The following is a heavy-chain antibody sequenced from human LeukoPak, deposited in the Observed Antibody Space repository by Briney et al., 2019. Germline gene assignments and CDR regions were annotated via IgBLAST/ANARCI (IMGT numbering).Heavy chain of an antibody. CDR3: ARALTTRRVWGYYYMDV. J-gene: IGHJ6*03. D-gene: IGHD4-11*01. CDR1: GYTFTSYD. Sequence: ASVKVSCKASGYTFTSYDISWVRQATGQGLEWMGWMSPKSANTGYAQKFQGRVTITRNTSISTAYMELSSLRSEDTAVYYCARALTTRRVWGYYYMDVWGKGTTVTVSS. CDR2: MSPKSANT. V-gene: IGHV1-8*03.